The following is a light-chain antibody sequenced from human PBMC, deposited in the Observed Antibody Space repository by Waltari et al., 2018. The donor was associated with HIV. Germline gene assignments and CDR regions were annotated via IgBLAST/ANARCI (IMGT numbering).Light chain of an antibody. CDR1: TGPVTSGHH. CDR2: DTF. CDR3: LLSFAGARPVV. V-gene: IGLV7-46*01. Sequence: QAVVTQEPSLTVSPGGTGTLTCGSSTGPVTSGHHPHWLQQKSGQAPRTLIYDTFNKHSWTPARFSGSLLGGKAALTLSGAQPEDEAEYFCLLSFAGARPVVFGGGTNLTVL. J-gene: IGLJ2*01.